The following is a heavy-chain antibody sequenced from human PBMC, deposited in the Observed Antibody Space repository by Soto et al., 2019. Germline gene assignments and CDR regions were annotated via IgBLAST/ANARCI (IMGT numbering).Heavy chain of an antibody. Sequence: VQLVQSGAEIKKTGASVMLSCKASGITYNPYAIHWVRQAPGQGLEWMGWINVGNGDTRYSQIFEGRVTLARDTSANTVYMDMGSLKTEDTGIYYCARAISGYVTWGQGTLVTVSS. CDR1: GITYNPYA. D-gene: IGHD5-12*01. J-gene: IGHJ4*02. V-gene: IGHV1-3*01. CDR3: ARAISGYVT. CDR2: INVGNGDT.